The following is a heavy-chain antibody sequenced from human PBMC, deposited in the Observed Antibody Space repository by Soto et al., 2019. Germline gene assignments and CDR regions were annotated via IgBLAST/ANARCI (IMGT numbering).Heavy chain of an antibody. CDR3: ARVKYYDFWIGYRDGVDF. J-gene: IGHJ4*02. D-gene: IGHD3-3*01. CDR2: INAGNGNT. Sequence: QVQLVQSGAEVKKPGASVKVSCKASGYTFTSYAMHWVRHAPGQRLEWIVRINAGNGNTKYSQKFQGRVTITRDTFASTAYMELSSLRSEDTAVYYCARVKYYDFWIGYRDGVDFWGQGTLVTVSS. V-gene: IGHV1-3*01. CDR1: GYTFTSYA.